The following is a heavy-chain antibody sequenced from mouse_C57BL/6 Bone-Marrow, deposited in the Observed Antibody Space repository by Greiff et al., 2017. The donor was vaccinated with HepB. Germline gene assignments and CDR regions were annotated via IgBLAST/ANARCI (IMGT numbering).Heavy chain of an antibody. CDR3: ARPIYYDYDGKAMDY. V-gene: IGHV1-26*01. J-gene: IGHJ4*01. Sequence: EVKLQQSGPELVKPGASVKISCKASGYTFTDYYMNWVKQSHGKSLEWIGDINPNNGGTSYNQKFKGKATLTVDKSSSTAYMELRSLTSEDSAVYYCARPIYYDYDGKAMDYWGQGTSVTVSS. D-gene: IGHD2-4*01. CDR2: INPNNGGT. CDR1: GYTFTDYY.